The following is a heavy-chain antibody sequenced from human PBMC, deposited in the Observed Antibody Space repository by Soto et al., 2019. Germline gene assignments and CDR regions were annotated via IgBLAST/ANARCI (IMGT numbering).Heavy chain of an antibody. J-gene: IGHJ6*02. CDR2: INPSGGST. V-gene: IGHV1-46*01. Sequence: GASVKVSCKASGYTFSSYYIHWVRQAPGQGLEWMGIINPSGGSTTYAQKFQGRVTMTRSTSTSTVYMELSSLRYEDTAVYYCAREDGVGGTFYFPMDVWGQGTTVTVSS. CDR1: GYTFSSYY. D-gene: IGHD1-26*01. CDR3: AREDGVGGTFYFPMDV.